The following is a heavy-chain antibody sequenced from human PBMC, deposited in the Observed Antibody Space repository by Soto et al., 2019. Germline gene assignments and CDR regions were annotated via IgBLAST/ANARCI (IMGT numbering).Heavy chain of an antibody. V-gene: IGHV4-31*02. J-gene: IGHJ4*02. Sequence: YWIGWVRQMPGKGLEWIGYIYYSGSTYYNPSLKSRVTISGDTSKNQFSLKLSSVTAADTAVYYCARLAFCGGDCWAYFDYWGQGTLVTVSS. CDR2: IYYSGST. CDR1: Y. D-gene: IGHD2-21*01. CDR3: ARLAFCGGDCWAYFDY.